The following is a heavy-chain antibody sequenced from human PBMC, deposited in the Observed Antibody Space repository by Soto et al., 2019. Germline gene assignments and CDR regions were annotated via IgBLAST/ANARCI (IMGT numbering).Heavy chain of an antibody. CDR3: ARVRLGAPTRYLDY. V-gene: IGHV1-3*01. Sequence: ASVKVSCKASGYTFTSYAMHWVRQAPGQRLEWMGWINAGNGNTKYSQKFQGRFTVSRDNSKNTLYLQMNSLKTEDTAVYYCARVRLGAPTRYLDYWGQGTLVTVSS. CDR2: INAGNGNT. J-gene: IGHJ4*02. CDR1: GYTFTSYA. D-gene: IGHD1-26*01.